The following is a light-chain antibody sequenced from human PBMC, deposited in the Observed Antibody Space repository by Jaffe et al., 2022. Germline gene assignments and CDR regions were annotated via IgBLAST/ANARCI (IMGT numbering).Light chain of an antibody. J-gene: IGLJ3*02. V-gene: IGLV1-51*01. CDR3: GTWDTSLSVVL. CDR2: DNN. CDR1: SSNIGNNY. Sequence: QSVLTQPPSMSAAPGQKVTISCSGSSSNIGNNYVSWYQQLPGAAPKLLIYDNNKRPSGIPDRFSGSKSGTSATLGITELQTGDEADYYCGTWDTSLSVVLFGGGTKLTVL.